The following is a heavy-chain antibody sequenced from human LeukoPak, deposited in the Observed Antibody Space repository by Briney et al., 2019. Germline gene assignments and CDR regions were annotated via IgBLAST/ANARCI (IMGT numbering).Heavy chain of an antibody. V-gene: IGHV3-7*03. CDR3: ARDILSGMGAFDI. Sequence: GSLRLSCAASGFIFSSYWMSWVRQAPGKGLEWVANIKQDGSEKYYVDSVKGRFTISRDNAKNSLYLQMNSLRAEDTAVYYCARDILSGMGAFDIWGQGTMVTVSP. CDR2: IKQDGSEK. J-gene: IGHJ3*02. CDR1: GFIFSSYW. D-gene: IGHD3-16*02.